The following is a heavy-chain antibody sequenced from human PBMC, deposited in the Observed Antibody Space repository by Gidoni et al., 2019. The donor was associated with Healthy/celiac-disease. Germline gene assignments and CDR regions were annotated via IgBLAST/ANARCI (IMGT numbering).Heavy chain of an antibody. CDR3: ARARYGDYEGPWYFDL. J-gene: IGHJ2*01. Sequence: QVQLVDSGGGVVQPGMSLRPSCAASGFTFSSYGMPWVRQAPGRGLECVAVIWYDGRNKYYADSVKGRFTISRDNSKNTLYLQMNSLRAEDTAVYYCARARYGDYEGPWYFDLWGRGTLVTVSS. D-gene: IGHD4-17*01. CDR1: GFTFSSYG. V-gene: IGHV3-33*01. CDR2: IWYDGRNK.